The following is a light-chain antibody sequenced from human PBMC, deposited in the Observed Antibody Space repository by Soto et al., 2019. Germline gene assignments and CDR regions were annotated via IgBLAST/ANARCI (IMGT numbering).Light chain of an antibody. V-gene: IGKV3-20*01. CDR3: QQYGSSPSIT. CDR1: QSVSSY. J-gene: IGKJ5*01. CDR2: DAS. Sequence: EIALTQSPAPLSSSAGERATLSCTSSQSVSSYLAWYQQKPGQAPRLLIYDASNRATGIPARFSGSGSGTDFTLTISRLEPEDFAVYYCQQYGSSPSITLGQGTRLEIK.